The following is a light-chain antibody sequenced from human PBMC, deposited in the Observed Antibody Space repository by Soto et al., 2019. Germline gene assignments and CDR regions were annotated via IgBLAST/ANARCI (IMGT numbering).Light chain of an antibody. J-gene: IGKJ1*01. CDR3: MQATHWPWT. V-gene: IGKV2-30*01. CDR1: QSLVSSNGNTF. Sequence: DVVMTQSPLSLPVTLGQPASISCRSSQSLVSSNGNTFLIWFQQRPGQSPRRLIYKVSNRDSAVPDRFTGSASGTAFTLEISRVEAEDVGVYYCMQATHWPWTFGQGTKVEIK. CDR2: KVS.